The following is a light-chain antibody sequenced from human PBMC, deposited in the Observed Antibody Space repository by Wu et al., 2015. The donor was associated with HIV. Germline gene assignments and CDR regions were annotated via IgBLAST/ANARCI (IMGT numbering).Light chain of an antibody. CDR3: QQYNDWPLT. CDR1: QSVSRY. Sequence: EIVLTQSPATLSLSPGERATLSCRASQSVSRYLTWYQHKPGQAPSVLIYGASTRATGIPDRFSGSGTGTEFTLTISSLQSEDFAVYYCQQYNDWPLTFGGGTKVEIK. CDR2: GAS. J-gene: IGKJ4*01. V-gene: IGKV3-15*01.